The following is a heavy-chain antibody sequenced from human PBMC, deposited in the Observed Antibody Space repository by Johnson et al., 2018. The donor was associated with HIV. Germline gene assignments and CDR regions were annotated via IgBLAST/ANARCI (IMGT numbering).Heavy chain of an antibody. CDR1: GFTFSSYD. V-gene: IGHV3-30*18. Sequence: QVQLVESGGGLVQPGGSLRLSCAASGFTFSSYDIHWVRQAPGKGLEWVAVISYDGSTKYYAESVKGPFTVSRDNTKKTLFLEMNSLRPEDTAVYYCVKERQLVRSFDIWGQGTMVTVSS. CDR2: ISYDGSTK. D-gene: IGHD6-6*01. CDR3: VKERQLVRSFDI. J-gene: IGHJ3*02.